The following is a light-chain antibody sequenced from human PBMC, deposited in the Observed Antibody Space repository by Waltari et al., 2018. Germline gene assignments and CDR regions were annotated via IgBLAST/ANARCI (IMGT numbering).Light chain of an antibody. Sequence: EIVMTQSPATLSLSAGDRAALSRTASQRIGNNLAWYQQRPGQAPTLLLYAASTMATGVPSRFSGSGSGTEFSLAISSLQSDDFGVYYCHQYNDRPWTFGQGTRVE. CDR3: HQYNDRPWT. CDR1: QRIGNN. CDR2: AAS. V-gene: IGKV3-15*01. J-gene: IGKJ1*01.